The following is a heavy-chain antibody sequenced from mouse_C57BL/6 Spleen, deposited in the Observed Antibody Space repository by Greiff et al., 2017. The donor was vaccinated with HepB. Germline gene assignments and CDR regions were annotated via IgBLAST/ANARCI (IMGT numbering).Heavy chain of an antibody. CDR2: IRNKANGYTT. J-gene: IGHJ2*01. V-gene: IGHV7-3*01. CDR1: GFTFTDYY. Sequence: DVKLVESGGGLVQPGGSLSLSCAASGFTFTDYYMSWVRQPPGKALEWLGFIRNKANGYTTEYSASVKGRFTISRDNSQSILYLQMNALRAEDSATTYCSRYNTGSTLDYWGQGTTLTVSS. D-gene: IGHD1-1*01. CDR3: SRYNTGSTLDY.